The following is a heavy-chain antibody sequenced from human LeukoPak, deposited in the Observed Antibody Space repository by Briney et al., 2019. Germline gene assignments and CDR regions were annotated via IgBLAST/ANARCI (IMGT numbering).Heavy chain of an antibody. CDR2: IYYSGST. CDR1: DGSISSGDYY. Sequence: PSQTLSLTCTVSDGSISSGDYYWSWIRQPPGKGLEWIGYIYYSGSTYYSPSLKSRVTISVDTSKNQFSLKLSSVTAADTAVYYCARAPCARYYYGMDVWGQGTTVTVSS. J-gene: IGHJ6*02. V-gene: IGHV4-30-4*01. CDR3: ARAPCARYYYGMDV.